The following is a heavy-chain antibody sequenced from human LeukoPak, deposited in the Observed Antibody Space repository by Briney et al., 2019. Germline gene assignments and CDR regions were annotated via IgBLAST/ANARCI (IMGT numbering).Heavy chain of an antibody. CDR2: INPSGDST. J-gene: IGHJ4*02. D-gene: IGHD2/OR15-2a*01. Sequence: GASVKVSCKASGYTFTSYYLHWVRQAPGQGLVWMGIINPSGDSTSYAQKFQGRVTMTRDTSTSTVHMELSSLRSEDTAVYYCARGQNKCLGHWGQGTLVTVSS. CDR3: ARGQNKCLGH. V-gene: IGHV1-46*01. CDR1: GYTFTSYY.